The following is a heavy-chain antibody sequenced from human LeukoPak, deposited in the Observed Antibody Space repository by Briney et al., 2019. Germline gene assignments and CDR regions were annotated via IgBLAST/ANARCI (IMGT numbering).Heavy chain of an antibody. V-gene: IGHV1-69*05. D-gene: IGHD4-23*01. CDR1: GGTFSSYA. CDR2: IIPIFGTA. Sequence: SVKVSCKASGGTFSSYAISWVRQAPGQGLEWMEGIIPIFGTANYAQKFQGRVTITTDESTSTAYMELSSLRSEDTAVYYCARGKDYGGNSDTFRFDYWGQGTLVTVSS. CDR3: ARGKDYGGNSDTFRFDY. J-gene: IGHJ4*02.